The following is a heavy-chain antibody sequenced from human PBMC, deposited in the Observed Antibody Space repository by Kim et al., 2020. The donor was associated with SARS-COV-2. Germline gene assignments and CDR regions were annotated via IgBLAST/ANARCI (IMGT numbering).Heavy chain of an antibody. V-gene: IGHV1-3*01. D-gene: IGHD6-19*01. J-gene: IGHJ4*02. CDR3: ARTSISGWYYFDY. Sequence: YSQKLQGRVTITRDTSASTAYMELSSLRSEDTAVYYCARTSISGWYYFDYWGQGTLVTVSS.